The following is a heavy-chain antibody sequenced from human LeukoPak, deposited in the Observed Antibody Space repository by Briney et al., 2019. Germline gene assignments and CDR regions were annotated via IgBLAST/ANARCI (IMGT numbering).Heavy chain of an antibody. J-gene: IGHJ4*02. CDR2: ISFDGSNK. CDR1: GFTFRSYG. Sequence: GGSLRLSCAASGFTFRSYGMHWVRQAPGKGLEWVAVISFDGSNKYYAGSVKGRFTVSRDNSKNTLYLQMNSLRAEDTAVYYCAKGSGWTPHDYWGQGTLVTVSS. CDR3: AKGSGWTPHDY. V-gene: IGHV3-30*19. D-gene: IGHD6-19*01.